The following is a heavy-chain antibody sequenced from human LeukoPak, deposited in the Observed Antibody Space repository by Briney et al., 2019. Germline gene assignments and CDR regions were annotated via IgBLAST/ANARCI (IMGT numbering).Heavy chain of an antibody. CDR3: AREGFYCSGGSCYPGNWFDP. V-gene: IGHV4-38-2*02. D-gene: IGHD2-15*01. Sequence: PSETLSLTCTVSGYSISSGYYWGWIRQPPGKGLEWIGSIYHSGSTYYNPSLKSRVTISVDTSKNQFSLKLSSVTAADTAVYYCAREGFYCSGGSCYPGNWFDPWGQGTLVTVSS. J-gene: IGHJ5*02. CDR2: IYHSGST. CDR1: GYSISSGYY.